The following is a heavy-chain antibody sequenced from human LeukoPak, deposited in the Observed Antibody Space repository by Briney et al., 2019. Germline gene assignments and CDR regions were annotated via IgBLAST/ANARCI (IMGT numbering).Heavy chain of an antibody. D-gene: IGHD4-17*01. CDR2: IYYSGST. Sequence: SETLSLTCTVSGGSVSSGSYYWSWIRQPPGKGLEWIGYIYYSGSTSYNPSLKSRVTISVDTSKNQFSLKLSSVTAADTAVYYCARDSYGDYLFDYWGQGTLVTVSS. J-gene: IGHJ4*02. V-gene: IGHV4-61*01. CDR3: ARDSYGDYLFDY. CDR1: GGSVSSGSYY.